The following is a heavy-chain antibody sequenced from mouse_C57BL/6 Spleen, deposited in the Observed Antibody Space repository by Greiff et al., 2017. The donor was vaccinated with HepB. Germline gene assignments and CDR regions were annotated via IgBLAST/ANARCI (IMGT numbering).Heavy chain of an antibody. CDR3: ARRGTYDYDVSYWYFDV. Sequence: VQLQQPGAELVMPGASVKLSCKASGYTFTSYWMHWVKQRPGQGLEWIGEIDPSDSYTNYNQKFKGKSTLTVDKSSSTAYMQLSSLTSGDSAVYYCARRGTYDYDVSYWYFDVWGTGTTVTVSS. J-gene: IGHJ1*03. D-gene: IGHD2-4*01. CDR1: GYTFTSYW. V-gene: IGHV1-69*01. CDR2: IDPSDSYT.